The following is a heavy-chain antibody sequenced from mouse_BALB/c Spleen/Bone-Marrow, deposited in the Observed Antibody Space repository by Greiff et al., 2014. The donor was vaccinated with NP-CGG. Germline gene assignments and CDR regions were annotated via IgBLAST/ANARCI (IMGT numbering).Heavy chain of an antibody. J-gene: IGHJ3*01. V-gene: IGHV1S81*02. CDR1: GYTFTSYW. CDR2: INPSNGRT. Sequence: VKLMESGAELVKPGASVKLSCKASGYTFTSYWIHWVKLRPGQDLEWIGEINPSNGRTNYNEKFKNKATLTVDKSSSTAYIQLSSLTSEDSAVYYCARYDGPAWFAYWGQGTLVTVSA. CDR3: ARYDGPAWFAY. D-gene: IGHD2-3*01.